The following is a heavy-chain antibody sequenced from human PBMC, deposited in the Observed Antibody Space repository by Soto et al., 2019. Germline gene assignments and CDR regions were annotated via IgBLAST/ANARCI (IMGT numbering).Heavy chain of an antibody. V-gene: IGHV4-39*01. J-gene: IGHJ1*01. CDR2: IYYSGST. D-gene: IGHD6-19*01. CDR3: ARQVAVAGTWDPHAEYFQH. CDR1: GGSISSSSYY. Sequence: QLQLQESGPGLVKPSETLSLTCTVSGGSISSSSYYWGWIRQPPGKGLEWIGSIYYSGSTYYNPSLKSRVTISVDTSKNQFSLKLSSVTAADTAVYYCARQVAVAGTWDPHAEYFQHWGQGTLVTVSS.